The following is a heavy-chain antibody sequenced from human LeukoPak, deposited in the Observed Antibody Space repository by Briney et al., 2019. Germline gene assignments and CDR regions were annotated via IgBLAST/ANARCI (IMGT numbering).Heavy chain of an antibody. Sequence: GKSLPLPHAACGFTFSNYALHWVRQAPGKGLEWVSVISNNSNHTYYADSVKGRFTISRDNSKSTLLLQINNMRLEDSTVYHCATEGVVVVPWVVGAGSLSFYMDFWGQGTTVTVSS. V-gene: IGHV3-30*04. D-gene: IGHD2-2*01. CDR2: ISNNSNHT. J-gene: IGHJ6*03. CDR3: ATEGVVVVPWVVGAGSLSFYMDF. CDR1: GFTFSNYA.